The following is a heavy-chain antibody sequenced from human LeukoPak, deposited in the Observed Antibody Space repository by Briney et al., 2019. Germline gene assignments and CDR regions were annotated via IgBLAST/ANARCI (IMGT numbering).Heavy chain of an antibody. CDR3: ARVGLDYYFDY. CDR2: IYYSGST. V-gene: IGHV4-59*08. J-gene: IGHJ4*02. Sequence: SETLSLTCTVSGGSISSYYWSWIRQPPGKGLEWIGYIYYSGSTYYNPSLKSRVTISVDTSKNQFSLKLSSVTAADTAVYYCARVGLDYYFDYWGQGTLVTVSS. CDR1: GGSISSYY. D-gene: IGHD3-9*01.